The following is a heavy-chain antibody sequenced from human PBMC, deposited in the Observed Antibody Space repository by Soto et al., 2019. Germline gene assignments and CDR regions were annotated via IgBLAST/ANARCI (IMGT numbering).Heavy chain of an antibody. D-gene: IGHD5-12*01. CDR2: IPSRGRP. CDR1: GDSIAGASYY. V-gene: IGHV4-30-4*01. J-gene: IGHJ5*02. CDR3: VRDQDSGYDLDI. Sequence: SGTPSITSSVSGDSIAGASYYLSWVRQPPGKGLEWIGYIPSRGRPFYNPSLTSRGTLSADSYKNQLSLQLTSVTAADTAVYYCVRDQDSGYDLDIWGQGNLVTVS.